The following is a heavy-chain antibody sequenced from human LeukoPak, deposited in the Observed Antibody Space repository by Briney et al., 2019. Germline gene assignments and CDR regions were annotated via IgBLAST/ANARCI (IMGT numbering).Heavy chain of an antibody. Sequence: GGSLRLSCAASGFTFTTYALSWVRQAPGKGLEWVSAISGSGGSTFYSDSVRGRFTISRDNSMNALYLQMNSLRAEDTAVYYCARDLYGDTRDEDYWGQGTLVTVSS. CDR1: GFTFTTYA. J-gene: IGHJ4*02. D-gene: IGHD4-17*01. CDR2: ISGSGGST. V-gene: IGHV3-23*01. CDR3: ARDLYGDTRDEDY.